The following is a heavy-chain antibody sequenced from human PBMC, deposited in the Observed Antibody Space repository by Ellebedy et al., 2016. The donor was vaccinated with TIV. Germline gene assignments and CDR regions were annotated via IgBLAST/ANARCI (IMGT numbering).Heavy chain of an antibody. Sequence: GESLKISCKGSGYSFTSYWISWVRQMPGKGLEWMGRIDPSDSYSNYSPSFQGHVTISADKSISTAYLQWSSLKASDTAMYYCARHAQRSADYGETNVNWFDPWGQGTLVTVSS. CDR1: GYSFTSYW. V-gene: IGHV5-10-1*01. J-gene: IGHJ5*02. CDR2: IDPSDSYS. CDR3: ARHAQRSADYGETNVNWFDP. D-gene: IGHD4-17*01.